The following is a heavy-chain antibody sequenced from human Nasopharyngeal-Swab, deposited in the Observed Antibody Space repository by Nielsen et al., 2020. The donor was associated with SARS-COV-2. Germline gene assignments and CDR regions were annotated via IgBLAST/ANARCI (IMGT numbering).Heavy chain of an antibody. J-gene: IGHJ4*02. CDR3: AKEDTAMVIFDY. V-gene: IGHV3-23*03. D-gene: IGHD5-18*01. CDR1: GFTFSSYA. CDR2: IYSGGSST. Sequence: GGSLRLSCAASGFTFSSYAMSWVRQTPGKGLEWVSVIYSGGSSTYYADSVKGRFTISRDNSKNTLYLQMNSLRAEDTAVYYCAKEDTAMVIFDYWGQGTLATVSS.